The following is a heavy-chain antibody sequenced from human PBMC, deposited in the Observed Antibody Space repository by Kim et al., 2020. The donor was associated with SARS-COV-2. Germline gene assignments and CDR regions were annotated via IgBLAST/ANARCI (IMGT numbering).Heavy chain of an antibody. CDR3: AIHIVVVPAAMREPYYYYGMDV. D-gene: IGHD2-2*01. Sequence: GESLKISCKGSGYSFTSYWISWVRQMPGKGLEWMGRIDPSDSYTNYSPSFQSHVTISADKSISTAYLQWSSLKASDTAMYYCAIHIVVVPAAMREPYYYYGMDVWGQGTTVTVSS. CDR1: GYSFTSYW. V-gene: IGHV5-10-1*01. J-gene: IGHJ6*02. CDR2: IDPSDSYT.